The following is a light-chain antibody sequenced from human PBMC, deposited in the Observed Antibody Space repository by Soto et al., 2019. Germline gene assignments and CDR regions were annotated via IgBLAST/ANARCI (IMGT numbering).Light chain of an antibody. CDR2: DVT. V-gene: IGLV2-14*03. Sequence: QSALTQPASVSGSPGQSITISCTGTSNDIGAYNFVSWYQQHPGKAPTLIIYDVTKRPSGVSNRFSGSKSGNTASLTISGLQSEDEADYHCSSYAGFSTLIFGGGTKLTVL. CDR3: SSYAGFSTLI. J-gene: IGLJ2*01. CDR1: SNDIGAYNF.